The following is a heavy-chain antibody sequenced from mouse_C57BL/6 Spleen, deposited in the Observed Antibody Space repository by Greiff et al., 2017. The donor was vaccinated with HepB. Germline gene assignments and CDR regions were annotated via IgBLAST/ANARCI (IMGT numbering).Heavy chain of an antibody. D-gene: IGHD1-1*01. CDR3: AGGSSPSYFDV. V-gene: IGHV1-52*01. CDR1: GYTFTSSW. J-gene: IGHJ1*03. CDR2: IDPSDSET. Sequence: VQLQQPGAELLRPGSSVKLSFKASGYTFTSSWMHWVKQRPIQGLEWIGNIDPSDSETHYNQKFKDKATLTVDKSSSTAYMQLSSLTSEDSAVYYCAGGSSPSYFDVWGTGTTVTVSS.